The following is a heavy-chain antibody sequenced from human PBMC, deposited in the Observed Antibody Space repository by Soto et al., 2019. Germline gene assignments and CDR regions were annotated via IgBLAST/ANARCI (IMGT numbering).Heavy chain of an antibody. Sequence: GGSLRLSCAASGFTFSSYAMSWVRQAPGKGLEWVSAISGSGGSTYYADSVKGRFTISRDNSENTLYLQMNSLRAEDTAVYYCAKGKGYSGSYYYYYGMDVWGQGTTVTVSS. D-gene: IGHD1-26*01. CDR3: AKGKGYSGSYYYYYGMDV. V-gene: IGHV3-23*01. CDR2: ISGSGGST. J-gene: IGHJ6*02. CDR1: GFTFSSYA.